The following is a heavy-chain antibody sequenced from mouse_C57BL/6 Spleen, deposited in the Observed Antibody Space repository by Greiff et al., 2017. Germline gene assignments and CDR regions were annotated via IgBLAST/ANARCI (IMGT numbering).Heavy chain of an antibody. V-gene: IGHV5-17*01. CDR3: AREPDYYGSSYIDY. CDR1: GFTFSDYG. Sequence: VMLVESGGGLVKPGGSLKLSCAASGFTFSDYGMHWVRQAPEKGLEWVAYISSGSSTIYYADTVKGRFTISRDNAKNTLFLQMTSLRSEDTAMYYCAREPDYYGSSYIDYWGQGTTLTVSS. D-gene: IGHD1-1*01. CDR2: ISSGSSTI. J-gene: IGHJ2*01.